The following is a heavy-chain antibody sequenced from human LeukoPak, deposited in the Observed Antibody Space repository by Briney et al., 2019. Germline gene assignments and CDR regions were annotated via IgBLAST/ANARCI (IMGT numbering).Heavy chain of an antibody. CDR1: GYTFTSYY. D-gene: IGHD3-10*01. Sequence: ASVKVSCKASGYTFTSYYMHWVRQAPGQGLEWMGIINPSGGSTSYAQKFQGRVTMTRDTSTSTVYMELSGLRSEDTAVYYCARDRQIMLWFGELSHNYYYYGMDVWGKGTTVTVSS. J-gene: IGHJ6*04. V-gene: IGHV1-46*01. CDR3: ARDRQIMLWFGELSHNYYYYGMDV. CDR2: INPSGGST.